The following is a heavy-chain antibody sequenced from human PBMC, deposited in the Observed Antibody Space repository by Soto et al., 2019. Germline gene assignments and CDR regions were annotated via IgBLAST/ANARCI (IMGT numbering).Heavy chain of an antibody. CDR3: ARGWTGGY. CDR1: GLTFSGYW. Sequence: GGPLRLSCAASGLTFSGYWMHWVRQAPGKGLVWVSRVNSDGTSTAYADSVKGRFTISRDNAKNTLYLQMNSLRAEDTAVYYCARGWTGGYWGQGTLVTVSS. J-gene: IGHJ4*02. D-gene: IGHD2-15*01. CDR2: VNSDGTST. V-gene: IGHV3-74*01.